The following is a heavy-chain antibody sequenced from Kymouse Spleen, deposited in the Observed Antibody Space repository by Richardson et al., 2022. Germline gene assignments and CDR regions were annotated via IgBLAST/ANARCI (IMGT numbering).Heavy chain of an antibody. CDR2: IKSKTDGGTT. Sequence: EVQLVESGGGLVKPGGSLRLSCAASGFTFSNAWMSWVRQAPGKGLEWVGRIKSKTDGGTTDYAAPVKGRFTISRDDSKNTLYLQMNSLKTEDTAVYYCTDNWNLYYGMDVWGQGTTVTVSS. J-gene: IGHJ6*02. CDR1: GFTFSNAW. CDR3: TDNWNLYYGMDV. V-gene: IGHV3-15*01. D-gene: IGHD1-20*01,IGHD1-7*01.